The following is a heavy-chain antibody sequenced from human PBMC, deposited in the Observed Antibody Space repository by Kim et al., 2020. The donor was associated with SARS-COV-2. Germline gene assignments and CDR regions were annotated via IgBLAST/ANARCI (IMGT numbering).Heavy chain of an antibody. V-gene: IGHV3-33*01. D-gene: IGHD6-25*01. Sequence: GGSLRLSCAASGFTFSSYGMHWVRQAPGKGLEWVAVIWYDGSNKYYADSVNGRFTISRDNSKNTLYLKMNSLRAEDTAVYYCARDSGIAAACTRYYFDYWGQGTLVTVSS. CDR1: GFTFSSYG. CDR2: IWYDGSNK. CDR3: ARDSGIAAACTRYYFDY. J-gene: IGHJ4*02.